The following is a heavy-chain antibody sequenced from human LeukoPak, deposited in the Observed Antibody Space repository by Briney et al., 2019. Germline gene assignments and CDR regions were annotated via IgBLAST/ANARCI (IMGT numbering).Heavy chain of an antibody. D-gene: IGHD3-3*01. CDR2: ISSSSSTI. J-gene: IGHJ6*02. CDR3: AREPNQYYDFWSGYYYYGMDV. Sequence: GGSLRLSCAASGFTFSSYSMNWVRQAPGKXLEWVSYISSSSSTIYYADSVKGRFTISRDNAKNSLYLQMNSLRAEDTAVYYCAREPNQYYDFWSGYYYYGMDVWGQGTTVTVSS. CDR1: GFTFSSYS. V-gene: IGHV3-48*01.